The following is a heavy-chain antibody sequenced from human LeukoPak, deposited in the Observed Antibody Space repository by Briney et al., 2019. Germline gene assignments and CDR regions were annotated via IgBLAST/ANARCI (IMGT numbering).Heavy chain of an antibody. D-gene: IGHD3-22*01. J-gene: IGHJ6*02. V-gene: IGHV1-58*02. CDR2: IVVGSGNT. Sequence: SVKVSCKASGFTFTSSAMQWVRQARGQRLEWIGWIVVGSGNTNYAQKFQERVTITRDMSTSTAYMELSSLRSEDTAVYYCAAAHYYDSSGYPYYYYGMDVWGQGTTVIVSS. CDR1: GFTFTSSA. CDR3: AAAHYYDSSGYPYYYYGMDV.